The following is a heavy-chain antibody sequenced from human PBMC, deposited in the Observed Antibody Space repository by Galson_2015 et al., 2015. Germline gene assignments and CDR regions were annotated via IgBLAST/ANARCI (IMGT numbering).Heavy chain of an antibody. D-gene: IGHD2-2*01. V-gene: IGHV1-69*13. CDR3: ARVGCSSTSCYYGWFDP. CDR2: IIPIFGTA. Sequence: SVKVSCKASGGTFSSYAISWVRQAPGQGLEWMGGIIPIFGTANYAQKFQGRVTITADESTSTAYTELSSLRSEDTAVYYCARVGCSSTSCYYGWFDPWGQGTLVTVSS. CDR1: GGTFSSYA. J-gene: IGHJ5*02.